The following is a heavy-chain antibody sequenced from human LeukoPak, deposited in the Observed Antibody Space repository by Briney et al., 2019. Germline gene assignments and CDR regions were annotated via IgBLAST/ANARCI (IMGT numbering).Heavy chain of an antibody. Sequence: ASVKVSCKASGYTFTSYGISWVRQAPGQGLEWIGWISAYNGNTNYAQKLQGRVTMTTDTSTSTAYMELRSLRSDDTAVYYCASWDDYGDLVRGFDPWGQGTLVTVSS. V-gene: IGHV1-18*01. D-gene: IGHD4-17*01. CDR2: ISAYNGNT. J-gene: IGHJ5*02. CDR3: ASWDDYGDLVRGFDP. CDR1: GYTFTSYG.